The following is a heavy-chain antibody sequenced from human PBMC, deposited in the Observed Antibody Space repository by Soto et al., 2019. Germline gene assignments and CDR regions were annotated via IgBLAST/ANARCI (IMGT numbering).Heavy chain of an antibody. CDR1: GFAFSSYS. CDR2: ISSISSSI. Sequence: EVQLVESGGGLVKPGGSLRLSCAPSGFAFSSYSMNWVRQAPGKGLEWVSFISSISSSIYYADSVKGRFIISRDNAMNSLDLQRNRLGAEDTGVYYCARDSGEQLVRRGSYYYYVDLWGKGTPVTVSS. J-gene: IGHJ6*03. D-gene: IGHD6-6*01. CDR3: ARDSGEQLVRRGSYYYYVDL. V-gene: IGHV3-21*01.